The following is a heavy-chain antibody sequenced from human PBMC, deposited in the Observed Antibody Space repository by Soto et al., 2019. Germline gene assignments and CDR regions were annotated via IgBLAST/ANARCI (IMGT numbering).Heavy chain of an antibody. D-gene: IGHD6-19*01. J-gene: IGHJ4*02. CDR2: ISWNSGSI. Sequence: EVQLVESGGGLVQPGRSLRLSCAASGFTFDDYAMHWVRQAPGKGLEWVSGISWNSGSIGYADSVKGRFTISRDNAKNSLYLQMNSLRAEDTALYYCAKDNSLSGWSAFDYWGQGTLVTLSS. V-gene: IGHV3-9*01. CDR3: AKDNSLSGWSAFDY. CDR1: GFTFDDYA.